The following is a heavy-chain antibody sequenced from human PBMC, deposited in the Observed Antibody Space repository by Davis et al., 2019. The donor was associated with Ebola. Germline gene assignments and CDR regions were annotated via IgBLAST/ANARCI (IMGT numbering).Heavy chain of an antibody. Sequence: GESLKISCAASGFTFSSYAMSWVRQAPGKGLEWVSAISGSGGSTYYADSVKGRFTISRDNSKNTLYLQMNSLRAEDTAVYYCARVPVRDPYGDYDYWYFDLWGRGTLVTVSS. J-gene: IGHJ2*01. CDR1: GFTFSSYA. V-gene: IGHV3-23*01. D-gene: IGHD4-17*01. CDR3: ARVPVRDPYGDYDYWYFDL. CDR2: ISGSGGST.